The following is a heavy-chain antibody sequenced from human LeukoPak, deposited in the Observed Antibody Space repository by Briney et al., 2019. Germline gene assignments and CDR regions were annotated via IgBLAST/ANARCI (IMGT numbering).Heavy chain of an antibody. D-gene: IGHD6-6*01. CDR3: ARAVSSSSEFDP. CDR2: IYYSGST. Sequence: KSSETLSLTCTVSGGSISSYYWSWIRQPPGKGLEWIGYIYYSGSTNYNPSLKSRVTISVDTSKNQFSLKLSSVTAADTAVYYCARAVSSSSEFDPWGQGTLVTVSS. J-gene: IGHJ5*02. CDR1: GGSISSYY. V-gene: IGHV4-59*01.